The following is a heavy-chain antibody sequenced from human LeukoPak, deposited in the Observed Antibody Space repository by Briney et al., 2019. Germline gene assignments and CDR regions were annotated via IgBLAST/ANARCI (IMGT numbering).Heavy chain of an antibody. CDR3: ARSIGCSSTCCYFDY. CDR1: GFTFSSYS. Sequence: GGSLRLSCAASGFTFSSYSMNWVRQAPGKGLEWVSSISSSSSYIYYADSVKGRFTISRDNAKNSLYLQMNSLRAEDTAVYYCARSIGCSSTCCYFDYWGQGTLVTVSS. D-gene: IGHD2-2*01. V-gene: IGHV3-21*01. J-gene: IGHJ4*02. CDR2: ISSSSSYI.